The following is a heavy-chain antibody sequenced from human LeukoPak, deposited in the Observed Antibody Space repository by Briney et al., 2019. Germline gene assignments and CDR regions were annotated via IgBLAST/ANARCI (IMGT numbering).Heavy chain of an antibody. CDR3: ARVRTTDTLTGYKQELDY. J-gene: IGHJ4*02. CDR2: ISAGAGVI. V-gene: IGHV3-48*03. CDR1: GFTFSDYE. D-gene: IGHD3-9*01. Sequence: GGSLRLSCAASGFTFSDYEMNWVRQAPEKGLEWVSYISAGAGVIFYADSVKGRFSIPRDNAKNSLFLQMNSLRAEDTAVYYCARVRTTDTLTGYKQELDYWGRGTLVTVSS.